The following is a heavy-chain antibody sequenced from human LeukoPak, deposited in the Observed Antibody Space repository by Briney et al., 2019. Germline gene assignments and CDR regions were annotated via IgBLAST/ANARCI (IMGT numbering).Heavy chain of an antibody. CDR1: GFTFSSYG. Sequence: GGSLRLSCVASGFTFSSYGMHWVRQAPGKGLEWVAFIRYDGSNKYYGDSVKGRFTISRDNSKNTLYLQMNSLRAEDTAVYYCAKDGVTVTTFHAFDIWGQGTMVTVSS. V-gene: IGHV3-30*02. J-gene: IGHJ3*02. CDR2: IRYDGSNK. CDR3: AKDGVTVTTFHAFDI. D-gene: IGHD4-17*01.